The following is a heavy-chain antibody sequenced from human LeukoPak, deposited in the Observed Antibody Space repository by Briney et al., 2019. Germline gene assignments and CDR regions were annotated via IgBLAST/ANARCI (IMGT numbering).Heavy chain of an antibody. D-gene: IGHD6-19*01. V-gene: IGHV1-2*02. J-gene: IGHJ4*02. CDR2: IDPKSGGT. CDR3: ARAYSSGWYGSTDY. CDR1: GYTFIDYY. Sequence: ASVKVSCKASGYTFIDYYMHWVRQAPGQGLEWMGWIDPKSGGTSYAQKFQDRVAMIRDTSIRTAYMELTRLTSDDTAVYYCARAYSSGWYGSTDYWGQGTLVTVSS.